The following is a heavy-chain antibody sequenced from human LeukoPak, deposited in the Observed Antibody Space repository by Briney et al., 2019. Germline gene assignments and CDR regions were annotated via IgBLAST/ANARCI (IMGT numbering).Heavy chain of an antibody. Sequence: GESLKISCKGSGYSFTTYWIGWVRQMPGKGLECLGVIYPGDSDTRYSPSFQGQVTISADKSISTAYLQWSSLKASDTAMYYCARLLSYYYGSGSYYNRCFDPWGQGTLVTVSS. D-gene: IGHD3-10*01. J-gene: IGHJ5*02. V-gene: IGHV5-51*01. CDR3: ARLLSYYYGSGSYYNRCFDP. CDR2: IYPGDSDT. CDR1: GYSFTTYW.